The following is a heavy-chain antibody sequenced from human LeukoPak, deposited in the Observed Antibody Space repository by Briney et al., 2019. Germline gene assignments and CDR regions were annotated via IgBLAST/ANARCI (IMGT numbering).Heavy chain of an antibody. Sequence: ASVKVSCKASGYTFNNYNIHWLRQAPGQGLEWMGIVSPGGDSTNYAQDFQGRLTLTGDTSTSTVYMELSSLRSEDTAVYYCARVRDGYNDAYDIWGQGTMVTVTS. CDR3: ARVRDGYNDAYDI. V-gene: IGHV1-46*02. J-gene: IGHJ3*02. D-gene: IGHD5-24*01. CDR2: VSPGGDST. CDR1: GYTFNNYN.